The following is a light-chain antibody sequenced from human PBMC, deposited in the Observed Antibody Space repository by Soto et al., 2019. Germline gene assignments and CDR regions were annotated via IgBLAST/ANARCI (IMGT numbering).Light chain of an antibody. Sequence: DIVMTQSPDSLAVSLGERATINCKSSQSVLYRSNNNNYLAWYQQKPGQPPKLLIYWASTRESGVPDRFSGSGSGTNFTLTISRLQAEDVAVYYCQQYYSTPPTFGQGTKVEI. CDR3: QQYYSTPPT. CDR2: WAS. V-gene: IGKV4-1*01. J-gene: IGKJ1*01. CDR1: QSVLYRSNNNNY.